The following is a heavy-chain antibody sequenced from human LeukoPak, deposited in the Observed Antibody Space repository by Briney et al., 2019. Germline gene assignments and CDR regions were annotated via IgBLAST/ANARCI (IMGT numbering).Heavy chain of an antibody. J-gene: IGHJ6*03. Sequence: ASVKVSCKASGYTFTSYDINWVRQATGQGLEWRGWMNPNSGNTGYAQKFQGRVTMTRNTSISTAYMELSSLRSEDTAVYYCARDYYDFWSGYYYYYYYMDVWGKGTTVTVSS. CDR3: ARDYYDFWSGYYYYYYYMDV. D-gene: IGHD3-3*01. CDR2: MNPNSGNT. V-gene: IGHV1-8*01. CDR1: GYTFTSYD.